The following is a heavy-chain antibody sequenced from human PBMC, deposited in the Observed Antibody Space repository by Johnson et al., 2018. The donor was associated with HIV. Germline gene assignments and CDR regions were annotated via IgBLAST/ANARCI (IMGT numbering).Heavy chain of an antibody. V-gene: IGHV3-66*02. D-gene: IGHD6-6*01. CDR3: SKGREQLVPGVGSALDI. Sequence: VESGGDLVQPGGSLRLSCAASGFSVSTNYMYWVRQAPGKELEWVSVLYTGGSTFYADSVKGRFTISKDNSKNTLYLQMNSLRAEDTAVYYCSKGREQLVPGVGSALDIWGQGTIVPVSS. CDR2: LYTGGST. CDR1: GFSVSTNY. J-gene: IGHJ3*02.